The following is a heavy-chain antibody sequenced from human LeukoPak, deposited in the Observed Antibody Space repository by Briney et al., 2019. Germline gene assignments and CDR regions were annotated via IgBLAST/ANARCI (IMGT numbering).Heavy chain of an antibody. J-gene: IGHJ4*02. CDR1: GFTFSSYE. CDR3: ARSLRRYYYDSSGYYGNFDY. Sequence: GGSLRLSCAVSGFTFSSYEMNWVRQAPGKGMNWVSYISSSGSTIYYAASVKGRFTISRDNAKNSLYLQMNSLRAEDTAVYYCARSLRRYYYDSSGYYGNFDYWGQGTLVTVSS. D-gene: IGHD3-22*01. V-gene: IGHV3-48*03. CDR2: ISSSGSTI.